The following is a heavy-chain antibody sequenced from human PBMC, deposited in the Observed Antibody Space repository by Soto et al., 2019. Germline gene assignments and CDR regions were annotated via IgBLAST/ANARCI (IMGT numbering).Heavy chain of an antibody. CDR2: INSDGSST. Sequence: GGSLRLSCAASGFTFSSYWMHWVRQAPGKGLVWVSRINSDGSSTNYADFVKGRFAISRDNAKNTLYLQMSSLRVEDMAVYYCSRVGGSTWHWGQGTLVTVSS. CDR1: GFTFSSYW. CDR3: SRVGGSTWH. J-gene: IGHJ4*02. V-gene: IGHV3-74*01. D-gene: IGHD1-26*01.